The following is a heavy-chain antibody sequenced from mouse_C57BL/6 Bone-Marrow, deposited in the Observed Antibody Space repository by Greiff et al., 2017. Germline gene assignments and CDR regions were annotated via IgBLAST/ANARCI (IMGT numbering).Heavy chain of an antibody. Sequence: LQESGPELVKPGASVKISCKASGYAFSSSWMNWVKQRPGKGLEWIGRIYPGDGDTTYNWKFKGKATLTADKSSSTAYVQLSSLTSEDSAVYFCARGGTIAYWGQGTLVTVSA. CDR2: IYPGDGDT. CDR1: GYAFSSSW. J-gene: IGHJ3*01. V-gene: IGHV1-82*01. CDR3: ARGGTIAY.